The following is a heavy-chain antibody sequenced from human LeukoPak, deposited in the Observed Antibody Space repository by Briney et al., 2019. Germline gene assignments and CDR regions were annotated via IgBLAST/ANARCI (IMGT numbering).Heavy chain of an antibody. V-gene: IGHV3-30*18. CDR2: ISYDGSNK. J-gene: IGHJ3*02. Sequence: GRSLRLSCAASGFTFSSYGMHWVRQAPGKGLEWVAVISYDGSNKYYADSVKGRFTISRDNSKDTLYLQMNSLRAEDTAVYYCAKAGMTTVVNGPSGAFDIWGQGTMVTVSS. CDR3: AKAGMTTVVNGPSGAFDI. D-gene: IGHD4-23*01. CDR1: GFTFSSYG.